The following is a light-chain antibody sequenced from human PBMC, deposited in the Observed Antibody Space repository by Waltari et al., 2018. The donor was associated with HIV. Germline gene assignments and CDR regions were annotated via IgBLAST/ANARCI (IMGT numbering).Light chain of an antibody. Sequence: QSALTQPASVSGSPGQSITISCTGTSSNVGSDDLVSWYQQHPGEAPKLIIYEVTKRPSGVSNRFSGSKPGHTASLTISGLQAEDEADYYCCSCPRSGIRYVFGTGTKVTVL. CDR1: SSNVGSDDL. CDR3: CSCPRSGIRYV. V-gene: IGLV2-23*02. CDR2: EVT. J-gene: IGLJ1*01.